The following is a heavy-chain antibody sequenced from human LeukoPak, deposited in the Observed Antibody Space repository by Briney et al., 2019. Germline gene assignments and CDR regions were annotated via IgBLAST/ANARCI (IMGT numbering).Heavy chain of an antibody. CDR2: IYYSGST. J-gene: IGHJ4*02. Sequence: SETLSLTCTVSGGSISSYYWSWIRQPPGKGLEWIGYIYYSGSTNYNPSLKSRVTISVDTSKNQFSLKLSSVTAADTAVYYCARDYDDILTGYRPFDCWGQGTLVTVSS. CDR1: GGSISSYY. CDR3: ARDYDDILTGYRPFDC. V-gene: IGHV4-59*12. D-gene: IGHD3-9*01.